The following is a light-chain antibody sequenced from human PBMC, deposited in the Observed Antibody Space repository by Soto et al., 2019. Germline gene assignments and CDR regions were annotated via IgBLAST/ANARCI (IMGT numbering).Light chain of an antibody. J-gene: IGKJ5*01. CDR1: QSVSSSS. Sequence: SQSPCTLSLSTGERATLSCRASQSVSSSSLAWYQQEPGQXPRLLIYGASSRDTGIQDRFSGSGSGTAFTLTITRLEPEDSEVYFCQQYTGPPKTFGQGTRLAI. V-gene: IGKV3-20*01. CDR3: QQYTGPPKT. CDR2: GAS.